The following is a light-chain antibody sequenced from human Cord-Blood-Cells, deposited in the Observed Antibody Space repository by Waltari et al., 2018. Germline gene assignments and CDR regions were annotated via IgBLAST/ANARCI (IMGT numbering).Light chain of an antibody. CDR1: KIGSKS. CDR2: YAS. J-gene: IGLJ3*02. CDR3: QVWDSSSDHWV. Sequence: SYVLTQPPSVSVAPGKTARITCGGNKIGSKSVNWYQQKPGQAPVLVIYYASDRPSGIPERFSGSNSGNTATLTISRVEAGDEADYYCQVWDSSSDHWVFGGGTKLTVL. V-gene: IGLV3-21*04.